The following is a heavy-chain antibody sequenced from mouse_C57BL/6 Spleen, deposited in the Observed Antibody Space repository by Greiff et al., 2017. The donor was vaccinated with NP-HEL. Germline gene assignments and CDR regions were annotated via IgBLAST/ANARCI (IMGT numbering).Heavy chain of an antibody. CDR1: GYTFTSYW. CDR2: IHPNSGST. J-gene: IGHJ3*01. D-gene: IGHD2-2*01. CDR3: ARLVTTRTGFAY. V-gene: IGHV1-64*01. Sequence: QVQLQQPGAELVKPGASVKLSCKASGYTFTSYWMHWVKQRPGQGLEWIGMIHPNSGSTNYNEKFKSKATLTVDKSSSTAYMQLSSLTSEDSAVYYCARLVTTRTGFAYWGQGTLVTVSA.